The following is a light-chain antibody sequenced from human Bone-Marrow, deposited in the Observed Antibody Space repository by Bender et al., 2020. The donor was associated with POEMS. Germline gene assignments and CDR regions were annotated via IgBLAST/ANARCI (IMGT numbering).Light chain of an antibody. CDR1: SSDISGYNY. CDR2: DVS. Sequence: QSALTQPASVSGSPGQSITISCSGTSSDISGYNYVSWYQQHPGKAPKLMIYDVSDRPSGVSNRFSGSKSGDTASLTISGLQAEDEAYYYCSSYTSTNVLFGGGTKLTVL. CDR3: SSYTSTNVL. J-gene: IGLJ2*01. V-gene: IGLV2-14*03.